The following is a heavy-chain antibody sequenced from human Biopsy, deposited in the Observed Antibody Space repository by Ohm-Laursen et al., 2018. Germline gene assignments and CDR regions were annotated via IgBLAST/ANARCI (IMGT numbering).Heavy chain of an antibody. CDR3: AATSTLYYYYYAMDV. Sequence: SVKVSCKASGFTFSSSAVQWVRQARGQRLEWIGWIVVGSGHTNYAQKFQERVTITRDMSTSTAYMELTSLRSEDTTVYYCAATSTLYYYYYAMDVWDQGTTITVSS. CDR1: GFTFSSSA. J-gene: IGHJ6*02. CDR2: IVVGSGHT. V-gene: IGHV1-58*01.